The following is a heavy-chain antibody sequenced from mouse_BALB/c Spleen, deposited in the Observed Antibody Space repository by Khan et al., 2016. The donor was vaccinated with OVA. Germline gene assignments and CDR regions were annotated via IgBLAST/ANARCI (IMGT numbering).Heavy chain of an antibody. Sequence: EVQLVESGAELGRPGSSVKLSCKTSGFTFTSYGIKWVKQRPGQGLEWIGYIYPGNGYTVYNEKFQGKATLTSDTSSSTAYMQLRSLTSEDSAIYCCAAAYYRNYFDYWGQGTTLTVSS. CDR1: GFTFTSYG. CDR3: AAAYYRNYFDY. J-gene: IGHJ2*01. V-gene: IGHV1S134*01. CDR2: IYPGNGYT. D-gene: IGHD2-14*01.